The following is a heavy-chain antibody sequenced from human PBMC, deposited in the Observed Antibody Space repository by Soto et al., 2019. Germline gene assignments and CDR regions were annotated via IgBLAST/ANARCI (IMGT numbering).Heavy chain of an antibody. Sequence: SETLSLTCTVSGGSISPYYWSWIRQPPGKGLEWIGFIYYSGSTNYNPSLKSRVTISIDTSRNQFSLSLSSVTAADTAVYYCARVAVAGTRFDYWGQGTLVTVSS. CDR1: GGSISPYY. CDR2: IYYSGST. D-gene: IGHD6-19*01. V-gene: IGHV4-59*12. CDR3: ARVAVAGTRFDY. J-gene: IGHJ4*02.